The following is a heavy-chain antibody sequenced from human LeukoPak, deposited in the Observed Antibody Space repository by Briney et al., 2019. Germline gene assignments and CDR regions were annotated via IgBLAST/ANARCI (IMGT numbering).Heavy chain of an antibody. CDR3: ARTDYGDYFDY. CDR2: ISYDGSNK. V-gene: IGHV3-30-3*01. CDR1: GSTFSSYA. Sequence: GGSLRLSCAASGSTFSSYAMHWVRQAPGKGLEWVAVISYDGSNKYYADSVKGRFTISRDNSKNTLYLQMNSLRAEDTAVYYCARTDYGDYFDYWGQGTLVTVSS. D-gene: IGHD4-17*01. J-gene: IGHJ4*02.